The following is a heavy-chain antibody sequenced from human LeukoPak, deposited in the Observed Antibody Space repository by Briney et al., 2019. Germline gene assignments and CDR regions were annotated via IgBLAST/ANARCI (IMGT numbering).Heavy chain of an antibody. CDR2: IYPGDPDT. D-gene: IGHD3-9*01. Sequence: GEPLKISCKGSGYSFVSYWIGWVRQMPGKGLEWMGIIYPGDPDTRYSPSFQGQVTISADKSISTAYLQWSSLKASDTAMYYCARLLGDIMTAYFDYWGQGTLVTVSS. V-gene: IGHV5-51*01. CDR3: ARLLGDIMTAYFDY. J-gene: IGHJ4*02. CDR1: GYSFVSYW.